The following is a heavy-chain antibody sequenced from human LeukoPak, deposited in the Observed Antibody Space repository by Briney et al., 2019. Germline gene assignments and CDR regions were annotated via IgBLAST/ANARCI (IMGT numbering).Heavy chain of an antibody. V-gene: IGHV3-23*01. J-gene: IGHJ4*02. CDR2: IDTGGKT. CDR1: EFTFSSHA. Sequence: GGSLRLSCAASEFTFSSHAMGWVRQAPGKGLEWVSSIDTGGKTYYTDSVKGRFTISRDNSRNTLYLQMNSLRADDAAVYYCARQIVVVLAATNYFDYWGQGTLVTVSS. D-gene: IGHD2-15*01. CDR3: ARQIVVVLAATNYFDY.